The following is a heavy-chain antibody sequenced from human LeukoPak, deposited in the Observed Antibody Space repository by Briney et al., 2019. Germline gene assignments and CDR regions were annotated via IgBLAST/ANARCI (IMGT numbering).Heavy chain of an antibody. D-gene: IGHD1-26*01. V-gene: IGHV3-9*01. J-gene: IGHJ3*02. CDR2: ISWDSGSR. CDR3: AKDRSGSGSYRDAFDI. Sequence: GGSLRLSCAVSGFTFNNYAMHWVRQVPGKGQEWVSGISWDSGSRGYANSVKGRFTISRDNAKNSLYLQMNSLRAEDTAFYYCAKDRSGSGSYRDAFDIWGQGTMVTVSS. CDR1: GFTFNNYA.